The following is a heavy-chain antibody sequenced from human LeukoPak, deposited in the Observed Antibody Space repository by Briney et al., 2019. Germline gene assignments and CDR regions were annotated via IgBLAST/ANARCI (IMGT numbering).Heavy chain of an antibody. Sequence: ASVKVSCKASGYTFTSYAMHWVRQAPGQRREWMGWINAGNGNTKYSQRFQGRVTITRDTSASTAYMELSSLRSEDTAVYYCARGKQWPDAFDTWGQGTMVTVSS. CDR1: GYTFTSYA. D-gene: IGHD6-19*01. J-gene: IGHJ3*02. CDR2: INAGNGNT. CDR3: ARGKQWPDAFDT. V-gene: IGHV1-3*01.